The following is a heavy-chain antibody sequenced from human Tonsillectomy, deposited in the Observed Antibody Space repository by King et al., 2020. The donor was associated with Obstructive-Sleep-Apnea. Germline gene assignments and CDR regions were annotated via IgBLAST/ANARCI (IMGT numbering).Heavy chain of an antibody. J-gene: IGHJ4*02. CDR1: GGSISSYY. D-gene: IGHD5-24*01. CDR3: ARAGWLQSRYHFDY. CDR2: IYYSGST. V-gene: IGHV4-59*01. Sequence: QVQLQESGPGLVKPSETLSLTCTVSGGSISSYYWSWIRQPPGKGLEWIGYIYYSGSTNYNPSLKSRVTISLDTSKSQFSLKLGSVTAADTAVYYCARAGWLQSRYHFDYWGQGTLVTVSS.